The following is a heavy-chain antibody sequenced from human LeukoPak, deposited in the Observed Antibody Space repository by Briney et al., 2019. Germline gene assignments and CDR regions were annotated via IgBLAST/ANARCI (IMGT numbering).Heavy chain of an antibody. J-gene: IGHJ4*02. CDR1: GFTFSSYG. CDR3: ARVRAADGFDY. D-gene: IGHD6-13*01. CDR2: IWYDGSNK. V-gene: IGHV3-33*08. Sequence: GGSLRLSCAASGFTFSSYGMHWVRQAPGKGLEWVAVIWYDGSNKYYADSVKGRFTISRDNSKNTLCLQMNSLRAEDTAVYYCARVRAADGFDYWGQGTLVTVSS.